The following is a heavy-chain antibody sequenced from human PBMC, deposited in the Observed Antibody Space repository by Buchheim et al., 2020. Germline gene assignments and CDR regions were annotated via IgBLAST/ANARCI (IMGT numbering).Heavy chain of an antibody. Sequence: EVQVLESGGGLVQAGGSLRLSCAASGFTFSSYGMSWVRQAPGKGLEWVSAINGRADRTYYADSVKGRFTISRDNSKNTLYLQLNSLRADDAAVYYCAKGHDSSGYYVWFLDFWGQGTL. J-gene: IGHJ4*02. V-gene: IGHV3-23*01. CDR3: AKGHDSSGYYVWFLDF. CDR1: GFTFSSYG. CDR2: INGRADRT. D-gene: IGHD3-22*01.